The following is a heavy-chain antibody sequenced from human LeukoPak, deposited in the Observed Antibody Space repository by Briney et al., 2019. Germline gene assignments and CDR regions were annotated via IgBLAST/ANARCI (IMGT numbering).Heavy chain of an antibody. CDR3: ARGLVHDTSGYYSDY. Sequence: GGSLRLSCAASGFTFSAFWMHWVRQAPGRGLVWVSRINSDGSSTTYADSVKGRFTVSRDNAKNTLYLQMDSLRAEDSAVYYCARGLVHDTSGYYSDYWGQGILVTVSS. V-gene: IGHV3-74*01. CDR2: INSDGSST. CDR1: GFTFSAFW. J-gene: IGHJ4*02. D-gene: IGHD3-22*01.